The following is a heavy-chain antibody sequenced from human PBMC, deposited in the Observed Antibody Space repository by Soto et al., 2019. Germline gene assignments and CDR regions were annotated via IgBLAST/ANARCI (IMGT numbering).Heavy chain of an antibody. CDR1: GGSISSYY. J-gene: IGHJ4*02. D-gene: IGHD4-17*01. Sequence: ASETLSLTCTVSGGSISSYYWSWIRQPPGKGLEWIGYIYYSGSTNYNPSLKSRVTISVDTSKNQFSLKLSSVTAADTAVYYCARSYDYGDPFDYWGKGTLVTVSS. V-gene: IGHV4-59*01. CDR2: IYYSGST. CDR3: ARSYDYGDPFDY.